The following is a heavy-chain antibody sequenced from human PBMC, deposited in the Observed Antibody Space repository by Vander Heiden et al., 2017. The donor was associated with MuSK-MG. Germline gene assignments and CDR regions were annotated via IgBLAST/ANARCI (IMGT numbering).Heavy chain of an antibody. CDR2: FVGSGGGR. J-gene: IGHJ4*02. D-gene: IGHD2-2*01. Sequence: EVQLLESGGCLVQPGGSLRLTCAAPGFTFSSYAMNWVRQAPGKGLEWVAVFVGSGGGRYYADSVKGRFIVSRDNSKNTLSLQMSSLRAEDTAVYFCVKGLGYCSSASCYEDYWGQGTLVTVSS. CDR1: GFTFSSYA. V-gene: IGHV3-23*01. CDR3: VKGLGYCSSASCYEDY.